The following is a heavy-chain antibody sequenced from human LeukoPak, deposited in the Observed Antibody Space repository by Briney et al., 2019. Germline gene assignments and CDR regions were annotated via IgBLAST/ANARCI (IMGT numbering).Heavy chain of an antibody. J-gene: IGHJ4*02. Sequence: PGGSLRLSCAASGFTVSSNYMSWVRQAPGKGLEWVSVIYSGGSTYYADSVKGRFTISRDNSKNTLYLQMNSLRAEDTAVYYCARSAERNIHNFDYWGQGTLVTVPS. V-gene: IGHV3-53*01. CDR2: IYSGGST. CDR3: ARSAERNIHNFDY. D-gene: IGHD2/OR15-2a*01. CDR1: GFTVSSNY.